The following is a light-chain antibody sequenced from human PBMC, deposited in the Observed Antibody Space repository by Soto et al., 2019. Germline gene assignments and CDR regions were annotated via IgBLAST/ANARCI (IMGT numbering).Light chain of an antibody. J-gene: IGLJ3*02. CDR1: TSNIGSNP. V-gene: IGLV1-44*01. Sequence: QSVLTQPPSASGYPGQGVTISCSGSTSNIGSNPVNWYQHVPGAAPKLLIYVSDLRPSGVPDRISGSKSGTSASLAISGLQSEDEGEYYCATWDGGLSDFVFGGGTKVTVL. CDR3: ATWDGGLSDFV. CDR2: VSD.